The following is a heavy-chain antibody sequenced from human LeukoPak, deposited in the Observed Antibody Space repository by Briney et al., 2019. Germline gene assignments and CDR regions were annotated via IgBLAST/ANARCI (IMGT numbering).Heavy chain of an antibody. CDR2: IYTSGST. CDR1: GGSISSYY. Sequence: PSETLSLTCTVSGGSISSYYWSWIRQPAGKGLEWIGRIYTSGSTNYNPSLKSRVTMSVDASKNQFSLKLSSVTAADTAVYYCARGFGELYQDPFDYWGQGTLVTVSS. D-gene: IGHD3-10*01. CDR3: ARGFGELYQDPFDY. V-gene: IGHV4-4*07. J-gene: IGHJ4*02.